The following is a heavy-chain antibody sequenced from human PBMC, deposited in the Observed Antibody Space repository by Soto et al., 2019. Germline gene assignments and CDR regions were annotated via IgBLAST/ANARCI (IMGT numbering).Heavy chain of an antibody. Sequence: QVQLVQSGAEVKKPGASVKVSCKASGYTFTSYGISWVRQAPGQGLEWMGWISAYNGNTNYAQKLQGRVTMTTDTSTSTTYKEVRSRRSADTAVYYCAGIATTAYYYYYMDVWGKGTTVTVSS. J-gene: IGHJ6*03. V-gene: IGHV1-18*01. D-gene: IGHD1-1*01. CDR2: ISAYNGNT. CDR3: AGIATTAYYYYYMDV. CDR1: GYTFTSYG.